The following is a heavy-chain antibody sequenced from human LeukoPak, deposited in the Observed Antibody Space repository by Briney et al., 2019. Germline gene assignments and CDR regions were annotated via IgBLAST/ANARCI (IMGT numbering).Heavy chain of an antibody. J-gene: IGHJ5*02. CDR3: ARVQRYCSGGSCYGNWFDP. Sequence: SETLSLTCTVSAGSISSYYWTWIRQPPGKGLEWIGYIYYSGSTNYNPSLKSRVTISVDTSKNKFSLNLSSVTAADTAVYYCARVQRYCSGGSCYGNWFDPWGQGTLVTVSS. V-gene: IGHV4-59*01. CDR1: AGSISSYY. D-gene: IGHD2-15*01. CDR2: IYYSGST.